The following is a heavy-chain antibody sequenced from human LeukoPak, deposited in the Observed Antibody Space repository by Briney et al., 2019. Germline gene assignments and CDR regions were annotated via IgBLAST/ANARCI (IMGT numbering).Heavy chain of an antibody. CDR1: GFTFSRYA. D-gene: IGHD1-26*01. CDR3: ARDSRRWGARTAGIDY. V-gene: IGHV3-30-3*01. Sequence: PGGSLRLSCAASGFTFSRYAIHWVRQAPGKGLEWVAVVLPDESNKHYADSVKGRFTLSRDNSKNTGYLQMNSLRAEDTAVYYCARDSRRWGARTAGIDYWGQGTLVTVSS. J-gene: IGHJ4*02. CDR2: VLPDESNK.